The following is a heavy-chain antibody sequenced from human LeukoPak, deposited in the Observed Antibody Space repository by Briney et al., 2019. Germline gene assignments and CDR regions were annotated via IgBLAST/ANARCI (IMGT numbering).Heavy chain of an antibody. CDR2: INHSGST. Sequence: KPSETLSLTCAVYGVSFSGYYWSWIRQPPGKGLEWIGEINHSGSTNYNPSLKSRVTISVDTSKNQFSLKLSSVTAADTAVYYCARAVVGSRDYWGQGTLVTVSS. D-gene: IGHD2-15*01. CDR1: GVSFSGYY. CDR3: ARAVVGSRDY. V-gene: IGHV4-34*01. J-gene: IGHJ4*02.